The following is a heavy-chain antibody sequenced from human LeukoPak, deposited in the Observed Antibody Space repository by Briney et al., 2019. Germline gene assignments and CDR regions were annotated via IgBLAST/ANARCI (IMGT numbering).Heavy chain of an antibody. Sequence: VASVKVSCKASEYTFTGYYMHWVRQAPGQGLEWMGRINPNSGGTNYAQKFQDRVTMTRDTSISTAYMEPNSLRSEDTAVYYCARTAPYAGSWNAKANSYYFDYWGQGSLVTVSS. J-gene: IGHJ4*02. CDR1: EYTFTGYY. V-gene: IGHV1-2*06. CDR3: ARTAPYAGSWNAKANSYYFDY. D-gene: IGHD1-1*01. CDR2: INPNSGGT.